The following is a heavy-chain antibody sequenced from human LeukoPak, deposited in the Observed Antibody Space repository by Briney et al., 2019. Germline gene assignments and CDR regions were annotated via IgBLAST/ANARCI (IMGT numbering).Heavy chain of an antibody. Sequence: PSETLSLTCAVYGGSFSGYYWSWIRQPPGKGLEWIGEINHSGSTNYNPSLKSRVTISVDTFKNQFSLKLSSVTAADTAVYYCARGRYSRACDYWGQGTLVTVSS. V-gene: IGHV4-34*01. CDR3: ARGRYSRACDY. CDR1: GGSFSGYY. CDR2: INHSGST. J-gene: IGHJ4*02. D-gene: IGHD6-13*01.